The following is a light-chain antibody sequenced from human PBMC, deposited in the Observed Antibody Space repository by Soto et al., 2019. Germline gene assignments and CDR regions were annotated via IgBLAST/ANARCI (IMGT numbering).Light chain of an antibody. J-gene: IGLJ1*01. CDR3: SSYTSSSTLYF. CDR1: SSDVGGYNY. V-gene: IGLV2-14*01. Sequence: QSALTQPASVSGSPGQSITISCTGTSSDVGGYNYVSWYQQNPGKAPKLMIYEVSNRPSGVSNRFSGSKSGNTASLTISGLQAEDEADYYCSSYTSSSTLYFFGTETKLTVL. CDR2: EVS.